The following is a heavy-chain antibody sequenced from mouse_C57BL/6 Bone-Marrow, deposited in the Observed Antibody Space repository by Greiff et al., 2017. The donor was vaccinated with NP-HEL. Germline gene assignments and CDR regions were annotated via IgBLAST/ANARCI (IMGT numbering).Heavy chain of an antibody. CDR1: GFNIKDDY. J-gene: IGHJ4*01. CDR2: LDPENGDT. V-gene: IGHV14-4*01. Sequence: EVKLMESGAELVRPGASVKLSCTASGFNIKDDYMHWVKQRPDPGLEWIGWLDPENGDTEYASKFQGKATITADTSSNTAYLQLSSLTSEDTAVYYCTTGPPMDYWGQGTSVTVSS. CDR3: TTGPPMDY.